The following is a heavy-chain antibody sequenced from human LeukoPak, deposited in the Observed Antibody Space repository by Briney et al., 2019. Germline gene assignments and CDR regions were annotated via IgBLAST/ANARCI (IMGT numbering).Heavy chain of an antibody. V-gene: IGHV3-11*06. CDR2: IYSSSNNI. Sequence: PGGSLRLSCAASGFTFSDYYMRWIRQAPGKGLEWVSYIYSSSNNIKYADSVKGRFPISRDNAKNSLYLQMNALRAEDSAVYYCARGGFPDYWGQGTLVTVSS. J-gene: IGHJ4*02. CDR1: GFTFSDYY. CDR3: ARGGFPDY.